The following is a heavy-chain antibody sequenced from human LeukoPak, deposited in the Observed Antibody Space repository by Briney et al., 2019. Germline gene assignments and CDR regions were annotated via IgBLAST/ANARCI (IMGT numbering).Heavy chain of an antibody. D-gene: IGHD1-26*01. Sequence: GASVKVSCKASGYTFTGYYMHWVRQAPGQGLEWMGWINPNSGGTNYAQKFQGRVTMTRDTSISTAYMEPSRLRSDDTAVYYCARGSGSYYEAVDYWGQGTLVTVSS. J-gene: IGHJ4*02. V-gene: IGHV1-2*02. CDR1: GYTFTGYY. CDR2: INPNSGGT. CDR3: ARGSGSYYEAVDY.